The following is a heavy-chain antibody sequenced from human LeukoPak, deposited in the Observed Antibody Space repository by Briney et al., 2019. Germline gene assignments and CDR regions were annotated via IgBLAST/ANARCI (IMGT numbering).Heavy chain of an antibody. V-gene: IGHV1-2*02. CDR1: VYTFTAYY. CDR3: AAEGVKSASDI. CDR2: IKASSGDT. J-gene: IGHJ3*02. Sequence: ASVKGSCEASVYTFTAYYIHWVRQAPGQGRECMGWIKASSGDTQSAQKFQGRVTLTRDTSISTAYMEVSSLTSDDTAVYYCAAEGVKSASDIWGQGTMVTVSS. D-gene: IGHD3-10*01.